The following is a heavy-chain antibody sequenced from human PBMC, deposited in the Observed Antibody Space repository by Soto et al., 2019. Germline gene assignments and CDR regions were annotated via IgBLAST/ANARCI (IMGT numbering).Heavy chain of an antibody. Sequence: QVQLVESGGGVVQPGRSLRLSCAASGFTFSNYAVHWVRQAPGKGLEWVAVISYDGGTKNYADSVKGRFTISRDNSRNTLYLQMNSLRVEDTAVYYCARKFHYVSVTYLFDLDYWGQGTLVTVSS. J-gene: IGHJ4*02. CDR3: ARKFHYVSVTYLFDLDY. CDR2: ISYDGGTK. CDR1: GFTFSNYA. D-gene: IGHD3-10*01. V-gene: IGHV3-30-3*01.